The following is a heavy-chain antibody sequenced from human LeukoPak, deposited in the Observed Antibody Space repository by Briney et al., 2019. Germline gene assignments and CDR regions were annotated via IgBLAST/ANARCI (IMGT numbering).Heavy chain of an antibody. CDR3: AHLGSSTSWQGV. J-gene: IGHJ4*02. Sequence: PGGSLRLSCAASGFTFSSYGMHWVRQAPGKGLEWVAFIRYDGSNKYYADSVKGRFTIPRDNSKNTLYLQMNSLRAEDTAVYYCAHLGSSTSWQGVWGQGTLVTVSS. D-gene: IGHD2-2*01. V-gene: IGHV3-30*02. CDR1: GFTFSSYG. CDR2: IRYDGSNK.